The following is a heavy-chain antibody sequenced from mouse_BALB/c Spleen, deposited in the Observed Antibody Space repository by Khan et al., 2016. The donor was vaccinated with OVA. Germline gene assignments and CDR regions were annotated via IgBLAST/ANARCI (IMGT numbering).Heavy chain of an antibody. CDR3: ARGNYYGYYFDY. V-gene: IGHV3-2*02. Sequence: EVQLQESGPGLVKPSQSLSLTCTVTGYSITSGYAWNWIRQFPGNKLEWMGYISYSVVTSYTPSLKSRISLTRDTSKNQFFLQLNSVTTEDTATDYCARGNYYGYYFDYWGQGTTLTVSS. J-gene: IGHJ2*01. CDR2: ISYSVVT. D-gene: IGHD1-1*01. CDR1: GYSITSGYA.